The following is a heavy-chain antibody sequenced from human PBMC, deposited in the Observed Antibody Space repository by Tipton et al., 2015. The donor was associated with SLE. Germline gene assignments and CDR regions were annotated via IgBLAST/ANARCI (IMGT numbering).Heavy chain of an antibody. Sequence: LRLSCHVAGGAIRNSPYYWAWIRQPPGKRLEWIGSVFDTGYTAYNPSLEGRMSISVDTSNNEFSLKLSSVTAADTAVYFCARGDDFWSASIDYWGQGTLVTVSS. CDR1: GGAIRNSPYY. D-gene: IGHD3-3*01. CDR2: VFDTGYT. CDR3: ARGDDFWSASIDY. J-gene: IGHJ4*02. V-gene: IGHV4-39*07.